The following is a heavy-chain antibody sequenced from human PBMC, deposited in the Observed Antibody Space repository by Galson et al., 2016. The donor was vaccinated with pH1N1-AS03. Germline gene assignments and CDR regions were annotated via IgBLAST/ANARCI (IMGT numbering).Heavy chain of an antibody. CDR1: NGSITASSYY. V-gene: IGHV4-39*01. CDR3: ARHKGFDVLRGFDF. J-gene: IGHJ4*02. CDR2: AYYSGNT. D-gene: IGHD3-9*01. Sequence: SETLSLPCSVANGSITASSYYWSWVRQPPGKGLEWIGSAYYSGNTYYKASLRSRLTMSVDKSKNLFSLRLTSVTAADTAVYFCARHKGFDVLRGFDFWGQGRLVIVSS.